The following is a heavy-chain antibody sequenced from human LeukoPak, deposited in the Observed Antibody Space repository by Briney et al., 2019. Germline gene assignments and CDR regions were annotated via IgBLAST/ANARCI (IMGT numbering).Heavy chain of an antibody. CDR1: GFTFSSYN. D-gene: IGHD1-20*01. CDR2: ITSSSGYI. J-gene: IGHJ4*02. CDR3: ARAPYNWNFDY. V-gene: IGHV3-21*01. Sequence: SGGSLRLSCAASGFTFSSYNMNWVRQAPGKGLEWVSSITSSSGYIYYADSVKGRFTISRDNAKNSLYLHMNSLRAEDTAVYYCARAPYNWNFDYWGQGTLVTVSS.